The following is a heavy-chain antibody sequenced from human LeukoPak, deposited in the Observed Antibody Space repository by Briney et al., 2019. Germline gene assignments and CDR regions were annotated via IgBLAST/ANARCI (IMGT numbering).Heavy chain of an antibody. CDR1: GGSISNYF. V-gene: IGHV4-59*01. J-gene: IGHJ5*02. Sequence: PSETLSLTCTVSGGSISNYFWSWIRQPPGKGLEWIGYIYYSGSTNYNPSVKSRITMSVDISKNHFSLKLSSVTAADTAVYYCAKAVFSYDSSAFFFSPWGQGTLVTVSS. D-gene: IGHD3-22*01. CDR3: AKAVFSYDSSAFFFSP. CDR2: IYYSGST.